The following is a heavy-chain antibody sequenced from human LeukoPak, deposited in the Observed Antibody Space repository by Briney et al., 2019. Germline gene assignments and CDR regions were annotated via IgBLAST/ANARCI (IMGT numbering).Heavy chain of an antibody. V-gene: IGHV4-59*11. J-gene: IGHJ5*02. Sequence: PSETLSLTCTVSGGSISSHYWSWIRQPPGKGLEWIGYTYYSGSTNYNPSLKSRVTISVDTSKNQFSLKLSSVTAADTAVYYCARVPAMEWFDPWGQGTLVTVSS. CDR1: GGSISSHY. D-gene: IGHD1-1*01. CDR3: ARVPAMEWFDP. CDR2: TYYSGST.